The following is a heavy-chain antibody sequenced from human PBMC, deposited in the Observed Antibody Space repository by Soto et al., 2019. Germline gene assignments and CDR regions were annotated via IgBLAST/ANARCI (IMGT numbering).Heavy chain of an antibody. Sequence: QVQLVQSGGEVKKPGASVKVSCKASGYTFTNYGVSWVRQAPGQGREWMGWINVYNGNTKYAQKVQGRVTMTTDTSTSTAYMELRSRRSDYTAVYYCARGVGSGSYYNQYNWFDPWGQGTLVTVSS. CDR3: ARGVGSGSYYNQYNWFDP. D-gene: IGHD3-10*01. CDR2: INVYNGNT. V-gene: IGHV1-18*01. CDR1: GYTFTNYG. J-gene: IGHJ5*02.